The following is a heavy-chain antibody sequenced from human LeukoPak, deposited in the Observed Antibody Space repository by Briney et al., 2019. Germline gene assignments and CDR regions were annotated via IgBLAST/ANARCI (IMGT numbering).Heavy chain of an antibody. CDR2: IKQDGSEK. CDR3: AKGGYSSGRGPFDY. CDR1: GFTFSSYW. Sequence: GGSLRLSCAASGFTFSSYWMSWVRQAPGKGLEWVANIKQDGSEKYYVDSVKGRFTISRDNAKNSLYLQMNSLRAEDTALYYCAKGGYSSGRGPFDYWGQGTLVTVSS. D-gene: IGHD6-19*01. J-gene: IGHJ4*02. V-gene: IGHV3-7*03.